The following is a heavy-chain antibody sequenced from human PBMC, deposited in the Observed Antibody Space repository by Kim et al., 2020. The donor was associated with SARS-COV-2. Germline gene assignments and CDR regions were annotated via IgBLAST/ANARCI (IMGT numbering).Heavy chain of an antibody. V-gene: IGHV3-21*01. J-gene: IGHJ4*02. CDR3: ARDSEETDYGDYDAGY. Sequence: SVKGRFTISRDNAKNSLYLQMNSLRAEDTAVYYCARDSEETDYGDYDAGYWGQGTLVTVSS. D-gene: IGHD4-17*01.